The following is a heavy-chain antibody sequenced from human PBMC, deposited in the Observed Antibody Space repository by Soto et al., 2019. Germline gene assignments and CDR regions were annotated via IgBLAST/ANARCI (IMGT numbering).Heavy chain of an antibody. CDR3: AKDRAEVVDYGLYFDY. V-gene: IGHV3-30*18. CDR1: GFTFSSYG. J-gene: IGHJ4*02. D-gene: IGHD4-17*01. Sequence: QVQLVESGGGVVQPGRSLRLSCAASGFTFSSYGMHWVRQAPGKGLEWVAVISYDGSNKYYADSVKGRLTISRDNSKNTLYLQMNSLRAEDTAVYYCAKDRAEVVDYGLYFDYWGQGTLVTVSS. CDR2: ISYDGSNK.